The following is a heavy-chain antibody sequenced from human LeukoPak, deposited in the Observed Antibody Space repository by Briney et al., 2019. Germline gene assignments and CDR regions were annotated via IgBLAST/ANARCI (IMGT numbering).Heavy chain of an antibody. Sequence: GGSLRLSCVASGFTFSNYWMHWVRQDPGKGLVWVSRINTDGSRINYADSVKGRFTISRDNAKNTLYLQMNSLRAEDTAVYYCAKLPEYSSSSPPDYWGQGTLVTVSS. V-gene: IGHV3-74*01. CDR1: GFTFSNYW. J-gene: IGHJ4*02. D-gene: IGHD6-6*01. CDR2: INTDGSRI. CDR3: AKLPEYSSSSPPDY.